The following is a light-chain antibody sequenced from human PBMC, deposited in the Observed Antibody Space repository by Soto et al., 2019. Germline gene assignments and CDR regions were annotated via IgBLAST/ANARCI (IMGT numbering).Light chain of an antibody. CDR3: QSYDSSLRGSV. CDR2: GNS. Sequence: QSVLTQPPSVSGAPGQRVTISCTGTSSNIGAGYDVPWYQQLPGTAPKLLIYGNSNRPSGVPDRFSGSKSGTSASLAITGLQAEDEADYYCQSYDSSLRGSVFGTGTKLTVL. V-gene: IGLV1-40*01. CDR1: SSNIGAGYD. J-gene: IGLJ1*01.